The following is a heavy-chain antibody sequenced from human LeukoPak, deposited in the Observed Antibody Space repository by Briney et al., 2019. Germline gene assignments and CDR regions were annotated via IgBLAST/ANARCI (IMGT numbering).Heavy chain of an antibody. CDR1: GFTFRTYA. J-gene: IGHJ4*02. CDR3: AKRTMSAFDS. D-gene: IGHD5-24*01. Sequence: PGGSLRLSCTASGFTFRTYAMNWVRHAPGKGLEWLSGISGSGNGTYYADSVKGRFIISRDNSKNMVYLQMNSLTVEDTATYYCAKRTMSAFDSWGQGTLLIVSS. CDR2: ISGSGNGT. V-gene: IGHV3-23*01.